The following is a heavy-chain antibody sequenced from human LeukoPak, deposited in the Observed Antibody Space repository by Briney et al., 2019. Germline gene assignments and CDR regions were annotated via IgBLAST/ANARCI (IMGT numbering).Heavy chain of an antibody. Sequence: ASVKVSCKASGYTFSDYFLHWVRQAAGQGLEWMGWIKHYSGDTKYADKFQGRVTMTRDTSITTAYMELSRLISDGTALYYCARDWGPTSGDFHSDAFDSWGQGTVVTVSS. V-gene: IGHV1-2*02. CDR3: ARDWGPTSGDFHSDAFDS. CDR1: GYTFSDYF. CDR2: IKHYSGDT. D-gene: IGHD1-26*01. J-gene: IGHJ3*01.